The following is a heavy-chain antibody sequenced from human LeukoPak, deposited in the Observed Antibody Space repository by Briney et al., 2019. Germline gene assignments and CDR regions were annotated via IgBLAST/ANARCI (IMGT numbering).Heavy chain of an antibody. D-gene: IGHD5-12*01. CDR3: ARVYQSVAYFDY. V-gene: IGHV3-11*05. CDR1: GFTFSDYY. CDR2: ISSSSSYT. J-gene: IGHJ4*02. Sequence: GGSLRLSCAASGFTFSDYYMSWIRQAPGKGLEWVSYISSSSSYTNYADSVKGRLTISRDNAKNSLYLQMKSLRAEDTAVYYCARVYQSVAYFDYWGQGTLVTVSS.